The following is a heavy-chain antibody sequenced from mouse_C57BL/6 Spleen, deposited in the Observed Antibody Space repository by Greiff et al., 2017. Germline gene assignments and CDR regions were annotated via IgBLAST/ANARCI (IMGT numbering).Heavy chain of an antibody. CDR2: IYPGSGST. D-gene: IGHD2-4*01. V-gene: IGHV1-55*01. CDR3: ASLNYDYAGC. J-gene: IGHJ2*01. CDR1: GYTFTSYW. Sequence: VQLQQPGAELVKPGASVKMSCKASGYTFTSYWINWVKQRPGQGLEWIGDIYPGSGSTNYNEKFKSKATLTADTSSSTAYMQLSSLTSEDSAVYYCASLNYDYAGCWGPGTTLTASS.